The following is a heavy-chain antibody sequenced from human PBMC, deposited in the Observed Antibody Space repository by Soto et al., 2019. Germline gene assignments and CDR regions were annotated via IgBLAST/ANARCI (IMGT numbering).Heavy chain of an antibody. D-gene: IGHD3-16*01. CDR1: GFTFSSYA. Sequence: GGSLRLSCAASGFTFSSYAMSWVRQAPGKGLEWVSAISGSGGSTYYADSVKGRFTISRDNSKNTLYLQMNSLIAEDTAVYYCAKDYPGGLIPLYFDYWGQGTLVTVSS. J-gene: IGHJ4*02. CDR2: ISGSGGST. V-gene: IGHV3-23*01. CDR3: AKDYPGGLIPLYFDY.